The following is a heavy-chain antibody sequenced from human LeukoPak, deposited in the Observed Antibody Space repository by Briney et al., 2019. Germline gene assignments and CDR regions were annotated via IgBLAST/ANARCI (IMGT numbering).Heavy chain of an antibody. V-gene: IGHV3-21*01. CDR1: GFTFSSYS. Sequence: GGSLRLSCAASGFTFSSYSMNWVRQAPGKGLEWVSSISSSSSYIYYADSVKGRFTISRDNAKNSLYLQMNNLRAEDTAVYYCARETKDYGSGPFDYWGQGTLVTVSS. D-gene: IGHD3-10*01. J-gene: IGHJ4*02. CDR3: ARETKDYGSGPFDY. CDR2: ISSSSSYI.